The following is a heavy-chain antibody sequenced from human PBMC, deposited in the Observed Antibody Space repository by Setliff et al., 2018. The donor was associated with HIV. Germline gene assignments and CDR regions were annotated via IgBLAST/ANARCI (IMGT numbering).Heavy chain of an antibody. CDR3: AREDYYDSSGYAFEI. CDR2: IYASGRT. Sequence: PSETLSLTCTVSGSSISSGSYYWNWIRQPAGKGLEWIGRIYASGRTNYNPSLESRVTISLDTSKNQFSLKLNSVTAADTAVYYCAREDYYDSSGYAFEIWGQGTMVTVSS. CDR1: GSSISSGSYY. D-gene: IGHD3-22*01. J-gene: IGHJ3*02. V-gene: IGHV4-61*02.